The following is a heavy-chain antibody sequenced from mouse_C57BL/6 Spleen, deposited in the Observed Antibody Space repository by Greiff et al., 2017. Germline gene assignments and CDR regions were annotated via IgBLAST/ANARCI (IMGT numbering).Heavy chain of an antibody. V-gene: IGHV5-9-1*02. D-gene: IGHD1-1*01. CDR1: GFTFSSYA. Sequence: DVHLVESGEGLVKPGGSLKLSCAASGFTFSSYAMSWVRQTPEKRLEWVAYISSGGDYIYYADTVKGRFTISRDNARNTLYLQMSSLKSEDTAMYYCTRASSSYWYFDVWGTGTTVTVSS. J-gene: IGHJ1*03. CDR3: TRASSSYWYFDV. CDR2: ISSGGDYI.